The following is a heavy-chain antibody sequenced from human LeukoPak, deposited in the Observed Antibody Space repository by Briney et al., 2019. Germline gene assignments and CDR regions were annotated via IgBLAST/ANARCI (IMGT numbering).Heavy chain of an antibody. CDR1: GYTFTGYY. Sequence: ASVKVSCKTSGYTFTGYYMHWVRQAPGQGLEWMGWISAYNGNTNYAQKLQGRVTMTTDTSTSTAYMELRSLRSDDTAVYYCAIYRLPHDYWGQGTLVTVSS. V-gene: IGHV1-18*04. D-gene: IGHD4-11*01. CDR2: ISAYNGNT. J-gene: IGHJ4*02. CDR3: AIYRLPHDY.